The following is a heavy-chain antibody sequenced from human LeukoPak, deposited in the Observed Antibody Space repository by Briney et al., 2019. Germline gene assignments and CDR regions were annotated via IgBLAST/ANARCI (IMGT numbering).Heavy chain of an antibody. V-gene: IGHV3-21*01. J-gene: IGHJ4*02. CDR2: ISSSSSYI. CDR1: GFTFSTYA. D-gene: IGHD6-13*01. CDR3: AREGYSSSWYEGYFDY. Sequence: PGGSLRLSCAASGFTFSTYAMTWVRQAPGKGLEWVSSISSSSSYIYYADSVKGRFTISRDNAKNSLYLQMNSLRAEDTAVYYCAREGYSSSWYEGYFDYWGQGTLVTVSS.